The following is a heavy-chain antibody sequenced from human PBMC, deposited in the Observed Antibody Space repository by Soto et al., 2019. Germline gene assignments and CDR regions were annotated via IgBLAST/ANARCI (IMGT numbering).Heavy chain of an antibody. D-gene: IGHD5-18*01. V-gene: IGHV1-69*12. Sequence: QVQLVQSGAEVKKPGSSVKVSCKASGGTFSSYAISWVRQAPGQGLEWMGGIIPIFGTANYAQKFQGRVTITADESTSTAYMELRSLRSEDTDVYYCARSNVDTSLLLPEYFQHWGQGTLVTVSS. J-gene: IGHJ1*01. CDR1: GGTFSSYA. CDR3: ARSNVDTSLLLPEYFQH. CDR2: IIPIFGTA.